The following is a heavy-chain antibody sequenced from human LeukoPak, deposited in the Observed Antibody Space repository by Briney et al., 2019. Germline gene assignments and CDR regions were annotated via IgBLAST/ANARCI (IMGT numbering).Heavy chain of an antibody. V-gene: IGHV3-48*03. CDR2: ISRSGNSI. CDR1: GFTFSSYE. CDR3: ARYSSTWYVAMDA. D-gene: IGHD6-13*01. J-gene: IGHJ6*03. Sequence: GGSLRLSCAVSGFTFSSYEMTWVRQAPGKGLEWISYISRSGNSINYADSVKGRFTISRDNAKNLLYVQMNSLRAEDTAVYYCARYSSTWYVAMDAWGKGTTVTVSS.